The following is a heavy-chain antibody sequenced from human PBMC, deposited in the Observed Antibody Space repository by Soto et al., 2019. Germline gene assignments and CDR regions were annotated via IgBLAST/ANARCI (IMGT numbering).Heavy chain of an antibody. V-gene: IGHV4-34*01. CDR3: ARANDFWGGRQQPIDS. J-gene: IGHJ4*02. Sequence: SETLSLTCTFSGGSFSGVYWTWIRQSAGRGRGGLGEINHVGIKNYNTSLKSRVSIPVDKDKGKFSLKLRSVTAEDTDVYYCARANDFWGGRQQPIDSWGQGTLVTDS. CDR2: INHVGIK. D-gene: IGHD3-3*01. CDR1: GGSFSGVY.